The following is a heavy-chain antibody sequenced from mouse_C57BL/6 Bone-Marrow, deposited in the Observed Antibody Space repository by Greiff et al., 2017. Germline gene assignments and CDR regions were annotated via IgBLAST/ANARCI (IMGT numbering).Heavy chain of an antibody. CDR2: INPNNGGT. CDR3: ARGDFAY. Sequence: EVQLQQSGPELVKPGASVKISCKASGYTFTDYYLNWVKQSHGKSLEWIVDINPNNGGTSYNQKFKGKATLTVDKSSSTAYMELRSLTSEDSAVYYCARGDFAYWGQGTLVTVSA. V-gene: IGHV1-26*01. CDR1: GYTFTDYY. J-gene: IGHJ3*01.